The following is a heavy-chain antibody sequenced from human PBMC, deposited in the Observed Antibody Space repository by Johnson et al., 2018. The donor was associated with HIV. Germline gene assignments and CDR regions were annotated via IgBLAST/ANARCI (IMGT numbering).Heavy chain of an antibody. J-gene: IGHJ3*02. D-gene: IGHD3-22*01. CDR2: ISYDGRNE. CDR1: GFTFSTYA. CDR3: ARRFFDSSSFDM. V-gene: IGHV3-30*03. Sequence: QVQLVESGGGVVQPGRSLRLSCAASGFTFSTYAMHWVRQVPGKGLEWVAVISYDGRNEYYGDSVKGRFTISRDNSKNTLFLQMNSLRPDDTAVYFCARRFFDSSSFDMWGQGTMVTVSS.